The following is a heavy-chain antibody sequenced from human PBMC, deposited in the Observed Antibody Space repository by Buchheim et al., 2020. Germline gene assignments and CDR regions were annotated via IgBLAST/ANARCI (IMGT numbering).Heavy chain of an antibody. CDR2: IYYSGTT. CDR1: GGSISSSSNY. V-gene: IGHV4-39*01. D-gene: IGHD6-13*01. J-gene: IGHJ6*03. Sequence: QLQLQESGPGLVKPSETLSLTCTVSGGSISSSSNYWGWIRQPPGKGLEWIGSIYYSGTTYYNPSLKSRVTISVDTSKNQFSLKLSSVTAADTAVYYCARLIAAAGTFDYYYYMDVWGKGTT. CDR3: ARLIAAAGTFDYYYYMDV.